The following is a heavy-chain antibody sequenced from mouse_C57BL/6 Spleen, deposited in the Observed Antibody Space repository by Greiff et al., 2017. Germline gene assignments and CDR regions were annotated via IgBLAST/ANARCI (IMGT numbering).Heavy chain of an antibody. CDR3: ARRDYYGNYAYAMDY. CDR1: GFTFSDYY. V-gene: IGHV5-12*01. D-gene: IGHD2-1*01. CDR2: ISNGGGST. J-gene: IGHJ4*01. Sequence: DVHLVESGGGLVQPGGSLTLSCAASGFTFSDYYMYWVRQTPEKRLEWVAYISNGGGSTYYPDTVKGRFTISRDNAKNTLYLQMSRLKSEDTAMYYCARRDYYGNYAYAMDYWGQGTSVTVSS.